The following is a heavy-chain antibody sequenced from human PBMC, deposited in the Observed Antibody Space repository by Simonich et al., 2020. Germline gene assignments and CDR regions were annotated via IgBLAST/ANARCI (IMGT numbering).Heavy chain of an antibody. J-gene: IGHJ6*03. Sequence: QVQLVQSGAEVKKPGSSVKVSCKASGGTFSSYAISWLRQAPGQGLEWMGWIIPIQDIANNAQKFQGRVTITADKSTSTAYMELSSLRSEDTAVYYCARGGLADRRIVYYYYMDVWGKGTTVTVSS. CDR3: ARGGLADRRIVYYYYMDV. CDR2: IIPIQDIA. CDR1: GGTFSSYA. D-gene: IGHD2-15*01. V-gene: IGHV1-69*09.